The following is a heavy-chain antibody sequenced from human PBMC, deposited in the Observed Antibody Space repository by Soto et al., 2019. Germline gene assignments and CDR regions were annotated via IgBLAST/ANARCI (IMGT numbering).Heavy chain of an antibody. CDR3: ARGPYSSSWHNWFDP. J-gene: IGHJ5*02. CDR2: INHSGST. V-gene: IGHV4-34*01. D-gene: IGHD6-13*01. Sequence: QVQLQQWGAGLLKPSETLSLTCAVYGGSFSGYYWSWIRQPPGKGLEWIGEINHSGSTNYNPSLKSRVTISVDTSKKQFSLKLSSVTAADTAVYYCARGPYSSSWHNWFDPWGQGTLVTVSS. CDR1: GGSFSGYY.